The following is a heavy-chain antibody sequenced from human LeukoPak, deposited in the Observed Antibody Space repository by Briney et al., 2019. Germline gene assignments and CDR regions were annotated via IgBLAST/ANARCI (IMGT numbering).Heavy chain of an antibody. D-gene: IGHD6-19*01. V-gene: IGHV3-33*01. CDR2: IWYDGSNK. CDR3: ARGYSSGWYTFSLSY. CDR1: GFTFSSYG. J-gene: IGHJ4*02. Sequence: SGGSLRLSCAASGFTFSSYGMHWVRQAPGKGLEWAAVIWYDGSNKYYADSVKGRFTISRDNSKNTLYLQMNSLRAEDTAVYYCARGYSSGWYTFSLSYWGQGTLVIVSS.